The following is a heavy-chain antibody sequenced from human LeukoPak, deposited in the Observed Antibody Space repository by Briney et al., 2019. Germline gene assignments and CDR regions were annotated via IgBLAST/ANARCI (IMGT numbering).Heavy chain of an antibody. Sequence: GASVKVSCKASGYTFTSYYMHWVRQAPGQGLVWMGWINPSSGDSNYAQNFQGRVTMTRDTSISTAYMELRRLRFDDTAVYYCARGGNTIFGVVDYWGQGTLVTVSS. CDR1: GYTFTSYY. CDR2: INPSSGDS. J-gene: IGHJ4*02. D-gene: IGHD3-3*01. V-gene: IGHV1-2*02. CDR3: ARGGNTIFGVVDY.